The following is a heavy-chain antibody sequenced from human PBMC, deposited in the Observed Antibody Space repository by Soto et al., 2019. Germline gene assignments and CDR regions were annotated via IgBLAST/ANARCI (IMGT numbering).Heavy chain of an antibody. CDR2: INPSGGST. J-gene: IGHJ4*02. D-gene: IGHD6-13*01. V-gene: IGHV1-46*01. CDR1: GNTFTSHY. CDR3: ARDQIAGTYCFDY. Sequence: AASVKVSCKASGNTFTSHYIHWVRQAPGQGPEWMGIINPSGGSTSYAQKFQSRVTMTRDTSTSTVYMELSSLRSEETAIYYCARDQIAGTYCFDYWGQGTLVTVSS.